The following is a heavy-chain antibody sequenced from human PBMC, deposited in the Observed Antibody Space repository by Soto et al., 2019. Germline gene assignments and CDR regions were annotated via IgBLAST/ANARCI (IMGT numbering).Heavy chain of an antibody. CDR2: IIPSLNMA. CDR1: GDTFTSYT. J-gene: IGHJ4*02. CDR3: ATGRAPRCFES. Sequence: QVQLVQSGAEVRKPGSSVRVSCRTSGDTFTSYTINWVRQAPGQGLEWMGRIIPSLNMANYAQKFQGSVTFTADKSTSTAYMDLSSLRSEDTAVYFCATGRAPRCFESWGQGTPVTVSS. V-gene: IGHV1-69*02.